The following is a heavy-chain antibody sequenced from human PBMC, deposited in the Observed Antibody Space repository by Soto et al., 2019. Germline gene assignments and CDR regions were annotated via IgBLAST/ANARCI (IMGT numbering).Heavy chain of an antibody. D-gene: IGHD2-21*02. J-gene: IGHJ6*02. Sequence: QMQLVQSGPEVKKPGTSVKVSCKASGFTFTSSAVQWVRQARGQRLEWKGWIVVGSGNTNYAQKFKERVTITRDMSTSTAYIELSSLRSEDTAVYYCAADDSDYCVGDCRPYYDGMDVWGQGTTVTVSS. CDR3: AADDSDYCVGDCRPYYDGMDV. CDR2: IVVGSGNT. CDR1: GFTFTSSA. V-gene: IGHV1-58*01.